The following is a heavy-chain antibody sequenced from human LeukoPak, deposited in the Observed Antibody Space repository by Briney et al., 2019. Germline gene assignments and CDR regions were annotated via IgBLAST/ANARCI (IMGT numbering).Heavy chain of an antibody. CDR3: ARDAPTYYYDSSTSPDAFDI. Sequence: GGSLRLSCAASGFTFSSYWMSWVRQAPGKGLEWVANIKQDGSEKYYVDSVKGRFTISRDNAKNSLYLQMNSLRAEDTAVYYCARDAPTYYYDSSTSPDAFDIWGQGTMVTVSS. D-gene: IGHD3-22*01. CDR2: IKQDGSEK. J-gene: IGHJ3*02. CDR1: GFTFSSYW. V-gene: IGHV3-7*01.